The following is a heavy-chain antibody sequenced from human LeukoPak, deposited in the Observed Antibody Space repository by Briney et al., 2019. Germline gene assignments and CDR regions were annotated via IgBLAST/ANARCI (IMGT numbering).Heavy chain of an antibody. CDR2: INHSGST. CDR1: GGSFSGYY. V-gene: IGHV4-34*01. CDR3: ARGLYYYDRSGLDAFDI. D-gene: IGHD3-22*01. J-gene: IGHJ3*02. Sequence: SETLSLTCAVYGGSFSGYYWSWIRQPPGKGLEWIGEINHSGSTNYNPSLKSRVTISVDTSKNQFSLKLSSVTAADTAVYDCARGLYYYDRSGLDAFDIWGQGTMVTVSS.